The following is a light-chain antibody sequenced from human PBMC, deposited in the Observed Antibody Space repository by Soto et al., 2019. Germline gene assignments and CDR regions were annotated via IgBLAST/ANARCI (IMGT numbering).Light chain of an antibody. CDR2: RAS. Sequence: EIVLTQSPGTLSLSPGERATLSCRASQSVSNNYLAWYQQKPAQAPRLLIYRASNRATGIPDRFSGSGSGTDFTLTISRLEAEDGAVYYCHQYGSSGTFGKGTKVDIK. CDR1: QSVSNNY. J-gene: IGKJ1*01. V-gene: IGKV3-20*01. CDR3: HQYGSSGT.